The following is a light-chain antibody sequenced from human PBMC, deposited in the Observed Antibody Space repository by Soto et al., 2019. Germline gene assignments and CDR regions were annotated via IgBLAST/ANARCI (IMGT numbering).Light chain of an antibody. CDR3: SSYTSSSRYV. Sequence: QSVLSQPSSVSGSPGQSITISCTGTSSDVGGYNYVSWYQQHPGKAPKLMIYEVSSRPSGVSNRFSGYKYGNTASLTISGLQAEDEADYYCSSYTSSSRYVFGTGTKVTVL. CDR1: SSDVGGYNY. J-gene: IGLJ1*01. V-gene: IGLV2-14*01. CDR2: EVS.